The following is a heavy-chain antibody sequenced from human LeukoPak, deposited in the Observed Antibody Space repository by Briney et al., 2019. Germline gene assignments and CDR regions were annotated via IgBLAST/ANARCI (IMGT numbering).Heavy chain of an antibody. CDR2: ISYDGSNK. J-gene: IGHJ4*02. CDR1: GFTFSSYA. Sequence: PGRSLRLSCAASGFTFSSYAMHWVRQAPGKGLEWVAVISYDGSNKYYADSVKGRFTISRDNSKNTLYLQMNSLRAEDTAVYYCARAPYSSTDYWGQGTLVTVSS. V-gene: IGHV3-30-3*01. D-gene: IGHD6-13*01. CDR3: ARAPYSSTDY.